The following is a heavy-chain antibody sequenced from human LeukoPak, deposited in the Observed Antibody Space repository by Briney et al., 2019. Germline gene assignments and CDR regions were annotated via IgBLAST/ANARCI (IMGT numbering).Heavy chain of an antibody. V-gene: IGHV7-4-1*02. J-gene: IGHJ6*03. Sequence: ASVKVSCKASGYTFTSYAMNWVRQAPGQGLEWMGWINTNTGNPTYAQGFTGRFVFSLDTSVSTAYLQISSLKAEDTAVYYCARDGTMQWLVLRGFLGDYYYYYMDVWGKGTTVTVSS. CDR1: GYTFTSYA. CDR2: INTNTGNP. D-gene: IGHD6-19*01. CDR3: ARDGTMQWLVLRGFLGDYYYYYMDV.